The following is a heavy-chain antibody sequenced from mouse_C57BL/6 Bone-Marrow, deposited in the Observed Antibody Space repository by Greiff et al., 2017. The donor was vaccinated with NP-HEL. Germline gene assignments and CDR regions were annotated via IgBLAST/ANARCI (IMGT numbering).Heavy chain of an antibody. Sequence: SGAELARPGASVKLSCKASGYTFTSYGISWVKQRTGQGLEWFGEIYPRSGNTYYNEKFKGKATLTADKSSSTAYMELRSLTSEDSAVYFCARFSNYLYYAMDYWGQVTSVTVSS. CDR3: ARFSNYLYYAMDY. CDR2: IYPRSGNT. V-gene: IGHV1-81*01. CDR1: GYTFTSYG. D-gene: IGHD2-5*01. J-gene: IGHJ4*01.